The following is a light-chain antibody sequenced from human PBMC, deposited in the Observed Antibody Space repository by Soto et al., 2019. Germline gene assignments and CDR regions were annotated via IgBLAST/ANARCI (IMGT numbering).Light chain of an antibody. V-gene: IGKV1-5*01. Sequence: DIQMTQSPSTLSASVGDRVTITCRASQTIFRWLAWYQQRPGKATNLLISDAYDLQSGVPSRFSGSGSGAEFTLTIGRLQPDDFATYYCQHYTSYPWTFGQGNKVEF. CDR3: QHYTSYPWT. J-gene: IGKJ1*01. CDR2: DAY. CDR1: QTIFRW.